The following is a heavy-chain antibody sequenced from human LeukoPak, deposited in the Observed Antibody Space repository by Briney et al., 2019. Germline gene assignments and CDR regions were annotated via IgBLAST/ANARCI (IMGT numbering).Heavy chain of an antibody. CDR1: GFTFSSYS. CDR3: ARGFGLGIAVASTPDY. J-gene: IGHJ4*02. Sequence: GGSLRLSCAASGFTFSSYSMNWVRQAPGKGLEWVSSISSSSSYIYYADSVKGRFTISRDNAKNSLYLQMNSLRAEDTAVYYCARGFGLGIAVASTPDYWGQGTLVTVSS. V-gene: IGHV3-21*01. D-gene: IGHD6-19*01. CDR2: ISSSSSYI.